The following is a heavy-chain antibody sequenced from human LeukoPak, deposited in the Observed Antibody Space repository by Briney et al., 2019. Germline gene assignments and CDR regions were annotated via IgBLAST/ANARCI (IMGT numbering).Heavy chain of an antibody. V-gene: IGHV3-30*18. J-gene: IGHJ4*02. CDR3: AKVVYYGSGSLGGFDY. CDR1: GLTFSSYG. CDR2: ISYDGSNK. D-gene: IGHD3-10*01. Sequence: GRSLRLSCAASGLTFSSYGMHWVRQAPGKGLEWVAVISYDGSNKYYADSVKGRFTISRDNSKNTLYLQMNSLRAEDTAVYYCAKVVYYGSGSLGGFDYWGQGTLVTVSS.